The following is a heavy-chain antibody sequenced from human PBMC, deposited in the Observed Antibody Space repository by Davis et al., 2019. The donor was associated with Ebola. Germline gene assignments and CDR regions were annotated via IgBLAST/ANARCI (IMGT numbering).Heavy chain of an antibody. V-gene: IGHV1-18*01. D-gene: IGHD4-23*01. CDR1: GYTFTSYG. CDR2: ISAYNGNT. CDR3: ARVGETTVVTFNDAFDI. Sequence: AASVKVSCKASGYTFTSYGISWVRQAPGQGLEWMGWISAYNGNTNYAQKLQGRVTMTTDTSTSTAYMELSSLRSEDTAVYYCARVGETTVVTFNDAFDIWGQGTMVTVSS. J-gene: IGHJ3*02.